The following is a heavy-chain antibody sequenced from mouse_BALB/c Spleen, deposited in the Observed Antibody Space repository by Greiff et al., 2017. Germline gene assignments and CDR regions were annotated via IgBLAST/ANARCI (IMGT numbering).Heavy chain of an antibody. D-gene: IGHD2-14*01. CDR1: GFTFNTYA. CDR3: VRATYYRYHYYFDY. CDR2: IRSKSNNYAT. J-gene: IGHJ2*01. Sequence: EVHLVESGGGLVQPKGSLKLSCAASGFTFNTYAMNWVRQAPGKGLEWVARIRSKSNNYATYYADSVKDRFTISRDDSQSMLYLQMNNLKTEDTAMYYCVRATYYRYHYYFDYWGQGTTLTVSS. V-gene: IGHV10-1*02.